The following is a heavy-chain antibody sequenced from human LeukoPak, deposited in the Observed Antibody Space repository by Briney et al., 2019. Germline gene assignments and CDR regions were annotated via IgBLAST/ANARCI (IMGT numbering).Heavy chain of an antibody. CDR2: MNPKSGNT. Sequence: ASVKVSCKASGYTFTRYEIQWVRQATGQGLEWMGWMNPKSGNTGYAQKFQGRVTMTRNTSISTAYMELSSLRSEDTAVYYCARPIGGYYDILTGYRKTYGMDVWGQGTTVTVSS. V-gene: IGHV1-8*01. D-gene: IGHD3-9*01. CDR3: ARPIGGYYDILTGYRKTYGMDV. J-gene: IGHJ6*02. CDR1: GYTFTRYE.